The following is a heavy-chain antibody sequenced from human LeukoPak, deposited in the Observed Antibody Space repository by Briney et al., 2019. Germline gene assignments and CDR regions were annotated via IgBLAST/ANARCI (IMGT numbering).Heavy chain of an antibody. V-gene: IGHV3-7*01. CDR1: GFIFSSRW. Sequence: AGGSLRLSCAASGFIFSSRWMSWVRQAPGKGLEWVASISQGGNDKHHADSVKGRFTISRDNAKNSLSLQLNSPTAADTAMYYCATLKDAVTTFDNWGQGTLVTVSS. CDR3: ATLKDAVTTFDN. J-gene: IGHJ4*02. D-gene: IGHD4-17*01. CDR2: ISQGGNDK.